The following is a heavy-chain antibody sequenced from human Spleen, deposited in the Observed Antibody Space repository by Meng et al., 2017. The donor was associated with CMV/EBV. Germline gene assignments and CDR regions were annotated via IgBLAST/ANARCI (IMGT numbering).Heavy chain of an antibody. D-gene: IGHD2-21*01. V-gene: IGHV1-69*08. J-gene: IGHJ4*02. Sequence: SVKVSCKASGGTFSSYTVSWVRQAPGQGLEWMGWVIPILGAPKYAHKFQGRLTVTADKSTGTAYMDLSDLRSEDTAVYYCARGPIDSVSNWGQGTLVTVSS. CDR1: GGTFSSYT. CDR2: VIPILGAP. CDR3: ARGPIDSVSN.